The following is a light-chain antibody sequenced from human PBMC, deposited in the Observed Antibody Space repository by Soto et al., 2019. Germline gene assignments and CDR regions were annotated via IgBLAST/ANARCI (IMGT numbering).Light chain of an antibody. CDR3: QQYYSYPHT. J-gene: IGKJ1*01. CDR1: PGISSY. Sequence: AIRMTQSPSSFSASTGDRVTITCRASPGISSYLAWYQQKPGKAPNLLIYAASTLQSGVPSRFSSSGAGTDFTLTTSCLQSEDFATYYYQQYYSYPHTFGQGTKVEIK. CDR2: AAS. V-gene: IGKV1-8*01.